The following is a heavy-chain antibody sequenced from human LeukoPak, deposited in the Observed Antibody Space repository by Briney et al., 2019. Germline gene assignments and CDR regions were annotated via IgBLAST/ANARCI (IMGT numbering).Heavy chain of an antibody. D-gene: IGHD3-3*01. CDR2: IYASGST. J-gene: IGHJ4*02. Sequence: SETLSLTCTVSGGSISSYYWSWIRQPPGKGLEWIGYIYASGSTNYNPSLKSRVTISVDTSKNQFSLKLSSVTAADTAVYYCARGGYDFWGGFYILGYWGQGTLVTVFS. CDR3: ARGGYDFWGGFYILGY. V-gene: IGHV4-4*09. CDR1: GGSISSYY.